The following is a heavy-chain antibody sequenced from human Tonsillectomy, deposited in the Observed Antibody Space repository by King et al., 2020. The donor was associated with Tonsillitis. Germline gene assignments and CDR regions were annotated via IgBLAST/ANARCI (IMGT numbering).Heavy chain of an antibody. Sequence: DVQLVESGGGLVQPGGSLRLSCAASGFTFSTYWMHWVRQAPGKGLVWVSRIASDGSDTRYADSVKGRFTISRDNAKNTLWLQMNSLRAEDTAVYYCARGTHEWGSRRADYWGQGSLVTVSS. V-gene: IGHV3-74*01. J-gene: IGHJ4*02. D-gene: IGHD2-8*01. CDR1: GFTFSTYW. CDR2: IASDGSDT. CDR3: ARGTHEWGSRRADY.